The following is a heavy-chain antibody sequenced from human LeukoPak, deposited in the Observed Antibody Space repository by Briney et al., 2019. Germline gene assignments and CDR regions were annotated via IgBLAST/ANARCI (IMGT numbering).Heavy chain of an antibody. CDR1: GFGFSDSY. J-gene: IGHJ4*01. D-gene: IGHD2-8*01. CDR3: STDPGFLIH. V-gene: IGHV3-11*01. CDR2: ISGSGSNM. Sequence: GGSLRLSCVVSGFGFSDSYMTWIRQTPGKGLEWLAYISGSGSNMYYADSVKGRFTISRDNAKNSLYLQMNSLRPDDTALYYCSTDPGFLIHWGHGTLVTVSS.